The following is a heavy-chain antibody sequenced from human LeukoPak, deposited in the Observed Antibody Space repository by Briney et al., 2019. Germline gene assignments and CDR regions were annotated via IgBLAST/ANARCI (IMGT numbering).Heavy chain of an antibody. V-gene: IGHV1-18*01. CDR3: ARSPHILTGENFDY. J-gene: IGHJ4*02. CDR1: GYTFTSYG. Sequence: ASVKVSCKASGYTFTSYGISWVRQAPGQGLEWMGWISAYNGNTNYAQKFQGRVTMTRDTSISTAYMHLSRLRSDDTAVYYCARSPHILTGENFDYWGQGTLLTVSS. D-gene: IGHD3-9*01. CDR2: ISAYNGNT.